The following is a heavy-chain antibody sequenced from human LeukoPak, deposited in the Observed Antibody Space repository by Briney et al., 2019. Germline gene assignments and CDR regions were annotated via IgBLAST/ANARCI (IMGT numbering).Heavy chain of an antibody. D-gene: IGHD5-18*01. V-gene: IGHV4-34*01. Sequence: TSETLSLTCAVYGGSFSGYYWSWIRQPPGKGLEWIGEINHSGSTNYNPSLKSRVTISVDTSKNQFSLKLSSVTAADTAVYYCARGRDLRPPSYSYGYYFDYWGQGTLVTVSS. CDR1: GGSFSGYY. CDR2: INHSGST. CDR3: ARGRDLRPPSYSYGYYFDY. J-gene: IGHJ4*02.